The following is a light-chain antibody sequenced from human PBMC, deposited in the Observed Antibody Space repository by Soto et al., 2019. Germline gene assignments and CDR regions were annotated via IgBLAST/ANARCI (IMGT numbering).Light chain of an antibody. CDR2: SDN. CDR1: SSNIGTYS. J-gene: IGLJ1*01. V-gene: IGLV1-44*01. Sequence: QSVLTQPPSASGTPGQKVTISCSGSSSNIGTYSVSWYQQFPGTAPRLLIYSDNQRPSGVPDRFSASKSGASASLAISGLQSEDEAYFYCSSWDDSLNACVFGTGTKLTVL. CDR3: SSWDDSLNACV.